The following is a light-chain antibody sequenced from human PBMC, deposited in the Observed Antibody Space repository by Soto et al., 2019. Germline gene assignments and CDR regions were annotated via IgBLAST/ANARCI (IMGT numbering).Light chain of an antibody. V-gene: IGKV3-20*01. J-gene: IGKJ4*01. CDR3: QQYGSSPT. CDR1: QSVGSSY. CDR2: GGS. Sequence: EIVLTQSPGTLSLSPGERATLSCRASQSVGSSYLAWYQHKPGRAPRLLIYGGSSRATGIPDRFSGSGSGTDFTLTISRLEPEDSAVYYCQQYGSSPTFGGGTKVEIK.